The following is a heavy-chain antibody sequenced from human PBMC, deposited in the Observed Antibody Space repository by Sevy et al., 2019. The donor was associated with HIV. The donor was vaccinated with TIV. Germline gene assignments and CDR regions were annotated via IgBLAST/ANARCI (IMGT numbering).Heavy chain of an antibody. CDR3: ARYINNNGMDV. V-gene: IGHV5-51*01. Sequence: GESLKISCKASGYRFNTYWINWVRKMPGKGLEWMGVIYPGDSETLYSPSVQGQVVISADKSSSTAYLQWSSLEASDTATYYCARYINNNGMDVWGQGTTVTVSS. CDR1: GYRFNTYW. J-gene: IGHJ6*02. D-gene: IGHD2-8*01. CDR2: IYPGDSET.